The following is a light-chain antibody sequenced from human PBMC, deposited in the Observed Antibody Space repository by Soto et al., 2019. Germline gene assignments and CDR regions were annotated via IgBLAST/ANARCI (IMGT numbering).Light chain of an antibody. J-gene: IGLJ1*01. CDR1: SSDVGAYNY. Sequence: QSALTQPASVSGSPGQSITISCTGTSSDVGAYNYVSWYQQHPGKAPKLLIFEVSSRPSGVSNRFSGSKPGSTASLTISGLQAEDEADYYCSSYADSDTLYVFGTGTKVTVL. CDR3: SSYADSDTLYV. V-gene: IGLV2-14*01. CDR2: EVS.